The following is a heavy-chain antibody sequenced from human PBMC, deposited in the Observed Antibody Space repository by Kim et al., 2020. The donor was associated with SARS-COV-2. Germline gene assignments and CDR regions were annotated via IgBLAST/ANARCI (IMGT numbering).Heavy chain of an antibody. CDR3: AKDPTSGSSPHWFDL. CDR2: ISGSGGST. V-gene: IGHV3-23*01. D-gene: IGHD3-10*01. J-gene: IGHJ5*02. CDR1: GFTFSSYA. Sequence: GGSLRLSCAASGFTFSSYAMSWVRQAPGKGLEWVSAISGSGGSTYYADSVKGRFTISRDNSKNTLYLQMNSLRAEDTAVYYCAKDPTSGSSPHWFDLWGQGTLVTVSS.